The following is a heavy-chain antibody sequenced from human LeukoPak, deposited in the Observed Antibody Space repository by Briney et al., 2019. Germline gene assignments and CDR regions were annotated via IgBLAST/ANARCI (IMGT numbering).Heavy chain of an antibody. CDR1: GFTFSSYA. CDR3: ARVILGTYGLDY. Sequence: PGGSLRLSCAASGFTFSSYAMSWVRQAPGKGLEWVSAISGSGGSTYYADSVKGRFTISRDNSKNTLYLQMNSLRADDTAIYYCARVILGTYGLDYWGQGTLVTVSS. D-gene: IGHD3-10*01. CDR2: ISGSGGST. V-gene: IGHV3-23*01. J-gene: IGHJ4*02.